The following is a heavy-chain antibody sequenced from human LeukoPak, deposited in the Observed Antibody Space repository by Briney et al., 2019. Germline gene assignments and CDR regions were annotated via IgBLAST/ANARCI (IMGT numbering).Heavy chain of an antibody. CDR1: GGSISSYY. D-gene: IGHD3-10*01. J-gene: IGHJ5*02. CDR2: IYYSGST. CDR3: ARLTQVNYYGSGSPSGWFDP. Sequence: SETLSLTCTVSGGSISSYYWSWIRQPPGKGLEWIGYIYYSGSTNYNPSLKSRVTMSVDTSKNQFSLKLSSVTAADTAVYYCARLTQVNYYGSGSPSGWFDPWGQGTLVTVSS. V-gene: IGHV4-59*12.